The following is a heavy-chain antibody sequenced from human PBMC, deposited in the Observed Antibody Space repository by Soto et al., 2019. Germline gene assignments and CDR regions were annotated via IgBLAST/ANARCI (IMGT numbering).Heavy chain of an antibody. CDR3: ARYRWVAAAGLDY. J-gene: IGHJ4*02. V-gene: IGHV4-59*01. CDR2: IYYSGST. D-gene: IGHD6-13*01. Sequence: SETLSLTCTVSGGSISSYYWSWIRQPPGKGLEWIGYIYYSGSTNYNPSLKSRVTISVDTSKNQFSLKLSSVTAADTAVYYCARYRWVAAAGLDYWGQGTLVTVSS. CDR1: GGSISSYY.